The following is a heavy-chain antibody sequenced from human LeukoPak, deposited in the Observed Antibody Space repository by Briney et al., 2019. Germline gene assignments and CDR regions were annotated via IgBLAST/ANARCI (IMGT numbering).Heavy chain of an antibody. J-gene: IGHJ3*02. D-gene: IGHD6-13*01. CDR1: GYSFTSYW. Sequence: GESLKISCKGSGYSFTSYWIGWVRQMPGKGLEWMGIIYPGDSDTRYSPSFQGQVTISADKSITTAFLQWSSLKASDTAMYYCARPRDSSTWAAFDIWGQGTLVTVSS. CDR2: IYPGDSDT. CDR3: ARPRDSSTWAAFDI. V-gene: IGHV5-51*01.